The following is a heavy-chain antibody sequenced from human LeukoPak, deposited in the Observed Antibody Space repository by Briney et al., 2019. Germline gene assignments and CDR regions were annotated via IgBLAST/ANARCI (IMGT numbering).Heavy chain of an antibody. J-gene: IGHJ4*02. D-gene: IGHD3-22*01. CDR1: GDTFTGYY. CDR3: AREDYYDSSGHDY. Sequence: GASVKVSCKASGDTFTGYYMHWVRQAPGQGLEWMGWINPNSGGTNYAQKFQGRVTMTRDTSISTAYMELSRLRSDDTAVYYCAREDYYDSSGHDYWGQGTLVTVSS. CDR2: INPNSGGT. V-gene: IGHV1-2*02.